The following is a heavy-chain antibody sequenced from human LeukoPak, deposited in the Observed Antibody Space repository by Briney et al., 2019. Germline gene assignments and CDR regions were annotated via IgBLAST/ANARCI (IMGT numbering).Heavy chain of an antibody. D-gene: IGHD6-13*01. J-gene: IGHJ4*02. Sequence: ASVKVSCKASGYTFTGFHIHWVRQAPGQGLEWMGLINPNSGGTNYAQNFQGRVTMTRDTSTSTVYMELRSLRSEDTAVYYCARDKNGVAFSSSCFDYWGQGTLVTVSS. CDR3: ARDKNGVAFSSSCFDY. CDR1: GYTFTGFH. CDR2: INPNSGGT. V-gene: IGHV1-2*02.